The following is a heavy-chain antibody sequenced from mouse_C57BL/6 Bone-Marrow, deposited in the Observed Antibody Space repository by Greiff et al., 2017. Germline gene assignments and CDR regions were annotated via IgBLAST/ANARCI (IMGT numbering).Heavy chain of an antibody. D-gene: IGHD4-1*01. J-gene: IGHJ4*01. CDR2: ISGGGGNT. V-gene: IGHV5-9*01. Sequence: EVQLVQSGGGLVKPGGSLKLSCAASGFTFSSYTMSWVRQTPEKRLEWVATISGGGGNTYYPDSVKGRFTISRDNAKNTLYLQMSSLRSEDTALYYCANLVTGRDYWGQGTSVTVSS. CDR3: ANLVTGRDY. CDR1: GFTFSSYT.